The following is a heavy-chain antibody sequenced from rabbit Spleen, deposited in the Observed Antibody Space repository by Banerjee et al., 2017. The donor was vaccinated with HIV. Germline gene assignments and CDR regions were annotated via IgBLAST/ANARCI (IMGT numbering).Heavy chain of an antibody. D-gene: IGHD8-1*01. V-gene: IGHV1S40*01. Sequence: QSLEESGGDLVKPGASLTLTCTASGVSFSFNSYMCWVRQASGKGLEWIACIYGGSGASTAYASWAKGRFTISKTSSTTVTLQMTSLTAADTATYFCARDVGTSFSTYGMDLWGQGTLVTVS. CDR3: ARDVGTSFSTYGMDL. CDR1: GVSFSFNSY. J-gene: IGHJ6*01. CDR2: IYGGSGAST.